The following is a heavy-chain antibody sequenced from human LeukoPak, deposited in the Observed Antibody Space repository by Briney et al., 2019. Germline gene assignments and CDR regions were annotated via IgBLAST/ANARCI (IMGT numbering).Heavy chain of an antibody. J-gene: IGHJ4*02. CDR1: GYSISSGYY. Sequence: PSETLSLTCTVSGYSISSGYYWGWIRQPPGKGLEWIGRIYHSGSTYYNPSLKSRVTISVDTSKNQFSLKLSSVTAADTAVYYCASGGPTIFGVVKKLYFDYWGQGTLVTVSS. CDR2: IYHSGST. V-gene: IGHV4-38-2*02. D-gene: IGHD3-3*01. CDR3: ASGGPTIFGVVKKLYFDY.